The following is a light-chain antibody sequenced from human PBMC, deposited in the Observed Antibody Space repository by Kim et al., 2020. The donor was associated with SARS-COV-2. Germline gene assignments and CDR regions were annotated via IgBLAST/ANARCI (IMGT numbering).Light chain of an antibody. Sequence: EIVLTQSPGTLSLSPGERATLFCRASQSVSSSYLAWYQQKPGQAPRLLIYGASSRATGIPDRFSGSGSGTDFTLTISSLEPEDFAVYYCQQYDSSSRTFGQGTKLEI. CDR2: GAS. CDR3: QQYDSSSRT. V-gene: IGKV3-20*01. CDR1: QSVSSSY. J-gene: IGKJ2*01.